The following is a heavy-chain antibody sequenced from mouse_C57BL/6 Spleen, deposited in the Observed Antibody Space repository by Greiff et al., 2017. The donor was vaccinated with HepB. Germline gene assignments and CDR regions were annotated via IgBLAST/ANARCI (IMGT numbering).Heavy chain of an antibody. Sequence: VQLQQSGPELVKPGASVKISCKASGYTFTDYYINWVKQRPGQGLEWLGWIYPGSGNTKSNEKFKGKATLTVVTSSSTAYMQLSSLTSEDSAVYFCARPYYYGSSYWYFDVWGTGTTVTVSS. D-gene: IGHD1-1*01. V-gene: IGHV1-84*01. CDR3: ARPYYYGSSYWYFDV. J-gene: IGHJ1*03. CDR1: GYTFTDYY. CDR2: IYPGSGNT.